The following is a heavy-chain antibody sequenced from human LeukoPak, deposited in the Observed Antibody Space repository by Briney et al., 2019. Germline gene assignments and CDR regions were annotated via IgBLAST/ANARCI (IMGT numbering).Heavy chain of an antibody. D-gene: IGHD3-10*01. CDR1: GFTFSNYW. V-gene: IGHV3-NL1*01. J-gene: IGHJ4*02. CDR2: IYNGGSGGSA. CDR3: ASSTHMVRGVVPFDY. Sequence: GGSLGLSCAASGFTFSNYWMHWVRQAPGKGLEWVSVIYNGGSGGSAYYADSVKGRFTISRDNSKNTLYLQMNSLRAEDTAVYYCASSTHMVRGVVPFDYWGQGTLVTVSS.